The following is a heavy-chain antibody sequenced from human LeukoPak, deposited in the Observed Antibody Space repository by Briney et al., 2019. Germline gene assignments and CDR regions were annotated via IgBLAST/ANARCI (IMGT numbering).Heavy chain of an antibody. D-gene: IGHD2-2*01. CDR2: INLNSGGT. V-gene: IGHV1-2*02. J-gene: IGHJ6*02. Sequence: ASVKVSCQASGYTFTGYYMHWVRQAPGQGLEWMGWINLNSGGTDYAQKFQGRVSMTRDTSISTAYMELSSLRSDDTALYYCARDSFDYYGMDVWGQGTTVTLSS. CDR3: ARDSFDYYGMDV. CDR1: GYTFTGYY.